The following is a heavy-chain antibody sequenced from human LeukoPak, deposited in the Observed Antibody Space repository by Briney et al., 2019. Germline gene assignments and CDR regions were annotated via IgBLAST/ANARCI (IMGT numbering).Heavy chain of an antibody. D-gene: IGHD3-3*01. Sequence: GGSMRLSWAASGFTFSDYYMSWIRQAPGKGLEWVSYISSSGSTIYYADSVKGRFTISRDNAKNSLYLQMHSLRAEDTAVYYCARDGTQRYYDFWSGYSGYYYGMDVWGQGTTVTVSS. CDR2: ISSSGSTI. V-gene: IGHV3-11*01. CDR3: ARDGTQRYYDFWSGYSGYYYGMDV. CDR1: GFTFSDYY. J-gene: IGHJ6*02.